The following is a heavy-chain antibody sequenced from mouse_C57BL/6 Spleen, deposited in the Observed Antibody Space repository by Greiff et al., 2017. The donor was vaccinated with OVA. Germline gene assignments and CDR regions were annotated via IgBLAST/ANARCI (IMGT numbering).Heavy chain of an antibody. CDR2: ISDGGSYT. J-gene: IGHJ4*01. Sequence: EVKLVESGGGLVKPGGSLKLSCAASGFTFSSYAMSWVRQTPEKRLEWVATISDGGSYTYYSDNVKGRFTISRDNAKNNLYLQMSHLKSEDTAMYYCARGYDDYAMDYWGQGTSVTVSS. V-gene: IGHV5-4*03. CDR1: GFTFSSYA. CDR3: ARGYDDYAMDY. D-gene: IGHD2-14*01.